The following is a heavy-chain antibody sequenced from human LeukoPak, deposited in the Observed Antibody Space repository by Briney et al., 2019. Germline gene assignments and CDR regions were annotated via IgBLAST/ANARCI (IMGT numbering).Heavy chain of an antibody. CDR2: INWNGGST. CDR1: GFTFDDYG. J-gene: IGHJ4*02. D-gene: IGHD2-2*01. Sequence: GGSLRLSCAPSGFTFDDYGMSWVRQAPGKGLEWVSGINWNGGSTGYADSVKGRFTISRDNAKNSLYLQMNSLRAEDTALYYCARDGSDCSSTSCYEDYWGQGTLVTVSS. CDR3: ARDGSDCSSTSCYEDY. V-gene: IGHV3-20*04.